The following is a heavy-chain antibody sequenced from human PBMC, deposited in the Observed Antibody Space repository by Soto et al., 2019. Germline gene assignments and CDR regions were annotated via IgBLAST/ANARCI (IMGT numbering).Heavy chain of an antibody. CDR2: IYYSDST. V-gene: IGHV4-31*01. CDR1: GGSISSGGYY. Sequence: QVQLQESGPGLVKPSQTLSLTCTVSGGSISSGGYYWSWIRQHPGKGLEYIGYIYYSDSTYYNPSLKSLLTISVDTSENQFSLKLSSVTAADTAVYYCARDKAGRYRMTTTDWGQGTLVTVSS. CDR3: ARDKAGRYRMTTTD. D-gene: IGHD4-17*01. J-gene: IGHJ4*02.